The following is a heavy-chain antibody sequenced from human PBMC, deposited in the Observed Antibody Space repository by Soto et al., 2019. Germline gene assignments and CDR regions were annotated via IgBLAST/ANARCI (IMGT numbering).Heavy chain of an antibody. CDR3: ARDKVTTLTTGFDK. Sequence: GASVKVSCKASGYTFNNYAVHWVRQAPGQGLEWMGWIKAANGNTKYSQKFQDRVTITRDTSASTAYMELSALTSEDTAVYYCARDKVTTLTTGFDKWGQGTLVTVSS. J-gene: IGHJ4*02. CDR2: IKAANGNT. CDR1: GYTFNNYA. V-gene: IGHV1-3*01. D-gene: IGHD4-17*01.